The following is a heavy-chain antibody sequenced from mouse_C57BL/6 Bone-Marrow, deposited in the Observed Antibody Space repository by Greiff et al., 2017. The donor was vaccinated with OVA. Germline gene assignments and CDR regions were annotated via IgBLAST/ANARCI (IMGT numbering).Heavy chain of an antibody. J-gene: IGHJ4*01. V-gene: IGHV1-50*01. D-gene: IGHD4-1*01. CDR3: ARLNCNYYAMDY. Sequence: VQLQESGAELVKPGASVKLSCKASGYTFTSYWMQWVKQRPGQGLEWIGEIDPSDSYTNYNQKFKGKATLTVDTSSSTAYMQLSSLTSEDSAVYYCARLNCNYYAMDYWCQGTSVTVSS. CDR1: GYTFTSYW. CDR2: IDPSDSYT.